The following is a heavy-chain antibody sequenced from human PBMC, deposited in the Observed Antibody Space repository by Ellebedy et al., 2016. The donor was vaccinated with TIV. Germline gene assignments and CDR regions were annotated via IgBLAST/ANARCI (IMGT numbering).Heavy chain of an antibody. Sequence: MPSETLSLTCAVYGGSFSGYYWSWIRQPPGKGLEWIGEINHSGSTNYNPSLKSRVTISVDTSKNQFSLKLSSVTAADTAVYYCARAYCGGDCSAYYYYGMDVWGQGTTVTVSS. CDR1: GGSFSGYY. D-gene: IGHD2-21*02. CDR3: ARAYCGGDCSAYYYYGMDV. J-gene: IGHJ6*02. CDR2: INHSGST. V-gene: IGHV4-34*01.